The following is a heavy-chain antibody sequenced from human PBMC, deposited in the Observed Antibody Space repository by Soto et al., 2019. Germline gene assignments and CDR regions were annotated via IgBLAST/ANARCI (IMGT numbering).Heavy chain of an antibody. CDR1: GFTFSSYS. V-gene: IGHV3-21*01. CDR3: ARDKYYDSSGYRYYYGMDV. CDR2: ISSSSSYI. Sequence: GSLRLSCAASGFTFSSYSMNWVRQAPGKGLEWVSSISSSSSYIYYADSVKGRFTISRDNAKNSLYLQMNSLRAEDTAVYYCARDKYYDSSGYRYYYGMDVSRQGTPVTV. J-gene: IGHJ6*02. D-gene: IGHD3-22*01.